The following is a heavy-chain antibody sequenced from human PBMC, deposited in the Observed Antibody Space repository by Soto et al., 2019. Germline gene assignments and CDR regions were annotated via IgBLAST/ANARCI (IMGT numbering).Heavy chain of an antibody. J-gene: IGHJ6*02. Sequence: VQLVQSGAEVKKPGSSVKVSCKASGGTFSSYAISWVRQAPGQGLEWMGGIIPIFGTANYAQKFQGRVTITADESTSTAYMELSSLRSEDTAVYYCARLYGCGGGSCSVGMDVWGQGTTVTVSS. V-gene: IGHV1-69*01. CDR3: ARLYGCGGGSCSVGMDV. CDR2: IIPIFGTA. CDR1: GGTFSSYA. D-gene: IGHD2-15*01.